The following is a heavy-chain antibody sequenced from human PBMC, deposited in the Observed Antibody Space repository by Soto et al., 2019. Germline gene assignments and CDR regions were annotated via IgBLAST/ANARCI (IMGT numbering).Heavy chain of an antibody. CDR2: IYPGDSDT. J-gene: IGHJ5*02. V-gene: IGHV5-51*01. CDR1: GYSFTSYW. CDR3: ARLFRASGGWLNWFDP. D-gene: IGHD6-19*01. Sequence: GESLKISCKGSGYSFTSYWIGWVRQMPGKGLEWMGIIYPGDSDTRYSPSFQGQVTISADKSISTAYLQWSSLKASDTAMYYCARLFRASGGWLNWFDPWGQGTLVTV.